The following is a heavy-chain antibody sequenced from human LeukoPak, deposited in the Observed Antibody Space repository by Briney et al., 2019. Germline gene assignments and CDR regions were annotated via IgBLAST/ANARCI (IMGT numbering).Heavy chain of an antibody. J-gene: IGHJ4*02. CDR2: ISGSGGST. CDR3: AAGIAVATDY. Sequence: GGSLRLSCAASGFTFSSYAMSWVRQAPGKGLEWVSAISGSGGSTYYADSVKGRFTISRDNSENTLHLQMNSLRAEDTAVYYCAAGIAVATDYWGQGTLVTVSS. D-gene: IGHD6-19*01. CDR1: GFTFSSYA. V-gene: IGHV3-23*01.